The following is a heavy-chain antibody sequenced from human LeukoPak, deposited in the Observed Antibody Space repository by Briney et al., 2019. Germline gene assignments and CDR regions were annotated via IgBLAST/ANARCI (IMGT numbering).Heavy chain of an antibody. D-gene: IGHD4-17*01. V-gene: IGHV4-59*11. Sequence: PSESLSLTCSVSDDSFSAHYWTWIRQPPGKGLEWIGYISSIGSTNYNPSLKSRVTISVDTSKNQFSLQLRSVTAADTAVYYCAREDPQTTVPEGMDVWGQGTTVTVSS. CDR2: ISSIGST. J-gene: IGHJ6*02. CDR3: AREDPQTTVPEGMDV. CDR1: DDSFSAHY.